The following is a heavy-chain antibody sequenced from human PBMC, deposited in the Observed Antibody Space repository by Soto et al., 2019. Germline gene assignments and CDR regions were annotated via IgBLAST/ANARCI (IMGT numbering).Heavy chain of an antibody. CDR1: GYTFTSYG. D-gene: IGHD6-13*01. J-gene: IGHJ6*02. CDR3: ARDRDEQQLVSYYGMDV. Sequence: ASVKVSFKASGYTFTSYGISWVRQAPGQGLEWMGWISAYNGNTNYAQKLQGRVTMTTDTSTSTAYMELRSLRSDDTAVYYCARDRDEQQLVSYYGMDVWGQGTTVTVSS. CDR2: ISAYNGNT. V-gene: IGHV1-18*01.